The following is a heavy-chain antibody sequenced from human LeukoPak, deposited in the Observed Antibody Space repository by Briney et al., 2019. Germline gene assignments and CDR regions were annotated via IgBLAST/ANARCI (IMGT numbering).Heavy chain of an antibody. D-gene: IGHD3-3*01. Sequence: ASETLSLTCTVSGGSISSGGYYWSWIRQHPGKGLEWIGYIYYSGSTNYNPSLKSRVTISVDTSKNQFSLKLSSVTAADTAVYYCARVNTGGDFWSGYQDYCFDYWGQGTLVTVSS. V-gene: IGHV4-61*08. CDR3: ARVNTGGDFWSGYQDYCFDY. CDR1: GGSISSGGYY. CDR2: IYYSGST. J-gene: IGHJ4*02.